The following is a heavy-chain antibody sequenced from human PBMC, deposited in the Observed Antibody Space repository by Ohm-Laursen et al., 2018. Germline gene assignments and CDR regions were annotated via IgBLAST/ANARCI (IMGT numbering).Heavy chain of an antibody. CDR2: IYRSGST. Sequence: SETLSLTCAVSGYSISSGYHWDWIRQPPGKGLEWIGSIYRSGSTYYNPSLKSRVTISVDTSKDQFSLTVTSVTAADTAVYYCARDLLSSGSYYFAFDYWGQGTLVTVSS. J-gene: IGHJ4*02. CDR1: GYSISSGYH. V-gene: IGHV4-38-2*02. D-gene: IGHD3-10*01. CDR3: ARDLLSSGSYYFAFDY.